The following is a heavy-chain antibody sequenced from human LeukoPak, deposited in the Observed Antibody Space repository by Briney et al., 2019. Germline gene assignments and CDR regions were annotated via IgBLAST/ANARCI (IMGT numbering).Heavy chain of an antibody. CDR1: GGSFSDHY. CDR3: ARDASGYDLGGFDY. J-gene: IGHJ4*02. CDR2: VNDSGST. Sequence: PSETLSLTCAVYGGSFSDHYWTWFRQSPMKGLEWIGEVNDSGSTNYNPPLKSRVTISVDTSKNQFSLKLSSVTAADTAVYYCARDASGYDLGGFDYWGQGTLVTVSS. V-gene: IGHV4-34*01. D-gene: IGHD5-12*01.